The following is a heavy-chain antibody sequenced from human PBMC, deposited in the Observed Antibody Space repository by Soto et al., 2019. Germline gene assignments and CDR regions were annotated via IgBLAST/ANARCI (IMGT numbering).Heavy chain of an antibody. J-gene: IGHJ4*02. CDR2: INHSGST. CDR1: GGSFSGYY. V-gene: IGHV4-34*01. CDR3: ARGTTIFGVVTVFDY. Sequence: SETVSLTCAVYGGSFSGYYWSWIRQPPGKGLEWIGEINHSGSTNYNPSLKSRVTISVDTSKNQFSLKLSSVTAADTAVYYCARGTTIFGVVTVFDYWGQGTLVTVSS. D-gene: IGHD3-3*01.